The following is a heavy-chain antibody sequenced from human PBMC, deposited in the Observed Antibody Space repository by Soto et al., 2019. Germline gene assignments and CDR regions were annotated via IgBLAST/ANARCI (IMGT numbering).Heavy chain of an antibody. J-gene: IGHJ5*02. D-gene: IGHD2-8*02. CDR1: GYSFTSFW. V-gene: IGHV5-10-1*01. Sequence: PGESLKISCKGSGYSFTSFWISWVRQMPGKGLEWMGRIDPSDSYTNYSPSFQGHVTISTDKSISTAYLQWSSLKASDTAMYYCARHGGGVLNWFDPWGQGTLVTVS. CDR2: IDPSDSYT. CDR3: ARHGGGVLNWFDP.